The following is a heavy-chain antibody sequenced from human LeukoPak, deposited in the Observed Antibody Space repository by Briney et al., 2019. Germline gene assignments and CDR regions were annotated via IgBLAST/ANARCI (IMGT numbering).Heavy chain of an antibody. CDR1: GFTFSSYE. CDR2: ISSSGSTI. CDR3: ARENGSGSYESLYYYYGMDV. D-gene: IGHD3-10*01. Sequence: PGGSLRLSCAASGFTFSSYEMNWVRQAPGKGLEGVSYISSSGSTIYYADSVKGRFTISRDNAKNSLYLQMNSLRAEDTAVYYCARENGSGSYESLYYYYGMDVWGKGTTVTVSS. J-gene: IGHJ6*04. V-gene: IGHV3-48*03.